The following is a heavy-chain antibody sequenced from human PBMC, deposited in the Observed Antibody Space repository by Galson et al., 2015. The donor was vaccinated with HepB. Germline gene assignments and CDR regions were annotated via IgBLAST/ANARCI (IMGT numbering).Heavy chain of an antibody. CDR1: GGTFSSYA. CDR3: ARDPGSYAFDI. V-gene: IGHV1-18*01. CDR2: IGADTGNT. Sequence: SVKVSCKASGGTFSSYAISWVRQAPGQGLEWMGWIGADTGNTNYAQKLRGRATMTTDTATSTAYMELRSLKSDDTAVYYCARDPGSYAFDIWGQGTMVTVSS. J-gene: IGHJ3*02.